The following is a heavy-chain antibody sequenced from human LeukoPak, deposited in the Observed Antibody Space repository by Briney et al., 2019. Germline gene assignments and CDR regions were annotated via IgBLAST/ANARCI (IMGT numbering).Heavy chain of an antibody. CDR2: INIYNGNT. D-gene: IGHD6-19*01. CDR1: GYTFSSYG. CDR3: ARVRSSGWTPFDY. J-gene: IGHJ4*02. Sequence: ASVKVSCKASGYTFSSYGISWVRQAPGQGLKWMGWINIYNGNTHYEQKVQGRVTMTRDTSTSTVYMELSSLRSEDTAVYYCARVRSSGWTPFDYWGQGTLVTVSS. V-gene: IGHV1-18*01.